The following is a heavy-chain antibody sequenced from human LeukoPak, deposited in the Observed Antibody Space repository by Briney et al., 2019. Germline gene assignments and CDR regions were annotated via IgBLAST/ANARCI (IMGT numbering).Heavy chain of an antibody. D-gene: IGHD2-2*01. CDR2: INHSGST. J-gene: IGHJ6*02. CDR1: GGSFSGYY. Sequence: KSSETLSLTCAVYGGSFSGYYWSWIRQPPGKGLEWIGEINHSGSTNYNPSLKSRVTISVDTSKNQFSLKLSSVTAADTAVYYCARGHQLLTFNYYGMDVWGQGTTVTVSS. CDR3: ARGHQLLTFNYYGMDV. V-gene: IGHV4-34*01.